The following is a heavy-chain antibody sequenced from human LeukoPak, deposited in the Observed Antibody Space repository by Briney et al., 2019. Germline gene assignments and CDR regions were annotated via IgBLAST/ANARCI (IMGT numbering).Heavy chain of an antibody. CDR2: INPSGGST. J-gene: IGHJ5*02. CDR3: ARQYSSGWYAHFDP. V-gene: IGHV1-46*01. CDR1: GYTFTSYY. Sequence: GASVKVSCKASGYTFTSYYMHWVRQAPGQGLEWMGIINPSGGSTSYAQKFQGRVTMTRNTSISTAYMELSSLRSEDTAVYYCARQYSSGWYAHFDPWGQGTLVTVSS. D-gene: IGHD6-19*01.